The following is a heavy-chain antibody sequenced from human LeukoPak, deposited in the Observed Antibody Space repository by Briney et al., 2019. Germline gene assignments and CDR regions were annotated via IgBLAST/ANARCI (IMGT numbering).Heavy chain of an antibody. J-gene: IGHJ4*02. D-gene: IGHD7-27*01. V-gene: IGHV1-18*01. CDR1: GYTFTSYG. CDR3: ARDYRTGFDY. CDR2: ISTYNGNT. Sequence: GASVKVSCKASGYTFTSYGISWVRQAPGQGLEWLGWISTYNGNTHYAQKLQGRVTMTTDTSTTTAYMERRSLRSDDTAVYYCARDYRTGFDYWGQGTLVTVSS.